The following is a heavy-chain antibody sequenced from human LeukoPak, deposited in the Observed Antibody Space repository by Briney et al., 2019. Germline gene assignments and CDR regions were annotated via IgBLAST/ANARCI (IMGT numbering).Heavy chain of an antibody. J-gene: IGHJ4*02. CDR3: ARYSSSHDNSYFFDY. Sequence: SETLSLTCAVYGWSFSGYCWGWIRQPPGKGLEWMGEINHSGSANYNPSLKCRVPISVDTTKHQFSLKLSSVTAADTAVYYRARYSSSHDNSYFFDYWGQGTLVTVSS. V-gene: IGHV4-34*01. CDR2: INHSGSA. D-gene: IGHD6-6*01. CDR1: GWSFSGYC.